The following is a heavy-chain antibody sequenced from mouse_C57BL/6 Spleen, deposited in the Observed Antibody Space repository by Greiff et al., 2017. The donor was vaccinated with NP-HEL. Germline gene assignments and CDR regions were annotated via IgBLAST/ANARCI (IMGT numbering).Heavy chain of an antibody. CDR1: GYTFTSYW. J-gene: IGHJ4*01. V-gene: IGHV1-50*01. Sequence: VQLQQPGAELVKPGASVKLSCKASGYTFTSYWMQWVKQRPGQGLEWIGEIDPSDSYTNYNQKFKGKATLTVDTSSSTAYMQISSLTSEDSAVYYCARRGRYYAMDYWGQGTSVTVSS. CDR2: IDPSDSYT. CDR3: ARRGRYYAMDY.